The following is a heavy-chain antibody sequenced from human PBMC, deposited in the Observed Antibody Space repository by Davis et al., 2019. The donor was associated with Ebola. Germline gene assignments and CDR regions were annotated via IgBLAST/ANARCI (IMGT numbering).Heavy chain of an antibody. Sequence: AASVKVSCKASGGTFSSYAISWVRQAPGQGLEWMGWISAYNGNTNYAQKLQGRVTMTTDTSTSTAYMELRSLRSDDTAVYYCARAPEYCSGGSCPLGGMDVWGQGTLVTVSS. D-gene: IGHD2-15*01. CDR2: ISAYNGNT. CDR1: GGTFSSYA. CDR3: ARAPEYCSGGSCPLGGMDV. J-gene: IGHJ4*02. V-gene: IGHV1-18*01.